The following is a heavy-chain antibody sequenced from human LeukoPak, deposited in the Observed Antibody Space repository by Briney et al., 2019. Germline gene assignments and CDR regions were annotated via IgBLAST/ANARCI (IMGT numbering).Heavy chain of an antibody. V-gene: IGHV5-51*01. CDR2: IFPGDSHT. D-gene: IGHD6-19*01. CDR3: ARLYQSFHRIGWYVDY. Sequence: GDSLKISCKGSGYSFTGYWIGWVRQMPGKGLEWMGIIFPGDSHTRYSPSFQGQVILSADKSITTAYLQWSSLKASDTAIYYCARLYQSFHRIGWYVDYWGQGTLVTVSS. CDR1: GYSFTGYW. J-gene: IGHJ4*02.